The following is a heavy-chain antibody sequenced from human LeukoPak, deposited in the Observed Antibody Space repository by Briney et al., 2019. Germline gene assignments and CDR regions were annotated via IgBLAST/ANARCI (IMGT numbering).Heavy chain of an antibody. CDR3: TPGVWFGELYY. CDR2: IRSRAYGGTT. J-gene: IGHJ4*01. V-gene: IGHV3-49*03. D-gene: IGHD3-10*01. CDR1: RFTFSDYA. Sequence: GGSLRLSCTASRFTFSDYAMSWFRQAPAKGLEWVAFIRSRAYGGTTEYAASVKGRFTISRDDSKSIAYLQMNSLKTEDTAVYYCTPGVWFGELYYWGHGTLVTVSS.